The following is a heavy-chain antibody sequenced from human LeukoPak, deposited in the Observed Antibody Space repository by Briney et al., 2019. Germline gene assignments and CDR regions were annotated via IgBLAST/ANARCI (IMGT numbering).Heavy chain of an antibody. V-gene: IGHV3-48*03. CDR3: RVLRSSEWIYFDY. Sequence: GGSLRLSCEASGFTFSIYEVNWVRQAPGKGLEWLSHISDSGSSVHYADSVKGRFTISRDNSKNSLYLEMNSLRVEDTAVYYCRVLRSSEWIYFDYWGQGTLVTVSS. J-gene: IGHJ4*02. CDR1: GFTFSIYE. D-gene: IGHD3-3*01. CDR2: ISDSGSSV.